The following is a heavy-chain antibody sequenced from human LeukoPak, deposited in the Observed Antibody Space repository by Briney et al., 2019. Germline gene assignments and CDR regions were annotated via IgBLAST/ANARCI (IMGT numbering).Heavy chain of an antibody. D-gene: IGHD2-21*02. Sequence: SETLSLTCTVSGGSISSYYWSWIRQPPGKGLEWIGRISASGSTNYNPSLKSRVTISVNTSKNQFSLKLSSVTATDTAVYYCARDFCGDCYFGPNHFDYWGQGTLVTVSS. CDR1: GGSISSYY. V-gene: IGHV4-4*08. CDR3: ARDFCGDCYFGPNHFDY. J-gene: IGHJ4*02. CDR2: ISASGST.